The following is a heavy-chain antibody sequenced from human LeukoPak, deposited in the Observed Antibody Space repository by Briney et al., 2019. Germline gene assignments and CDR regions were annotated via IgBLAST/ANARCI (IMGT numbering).Heavy chain of an antibody. CDR1: GFTFSSYW. CDR3: ARDMGIAAAPYYYYGMDV. D-gene: IGHD6-13*01. CDR2: INSDGSST. J-gene: IGHJ6*02. Sequence: GGSLRLSCAASGFTFSSYWMHWVRQAPGKGLVWVSRINSDGSSTSYADSVKGRFTISRDNAKNTLYLQMNSLRAEDTAVYYGARDMGIAAAPYYYYGMDVWGQGTTVTVSS. V-gene: IGHV3-74*01.